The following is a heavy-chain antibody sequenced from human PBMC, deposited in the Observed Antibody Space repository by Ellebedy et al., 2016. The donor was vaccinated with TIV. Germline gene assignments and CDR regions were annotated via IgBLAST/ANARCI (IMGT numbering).Heavy chain of an antibody. V-gene: IGHV1-2*02. CDR2: IYPYNGDT. D-gene: IGHD6-19*01. CDR1: GYTFTAYH. CDR3: ARAGHSAGIAVAGKFGY. Sequence: ASVKVSCKASGYTFTAYHIHWVRQAPGQGLEWMGWIYPYNGDTNHAQRFQGRVTMTRDTSISTAYMELSRLRSDDTAVYYCARAGHSAGIAVAGKFGYWGQGTLVTVSS. J-gene: IGHJ4*02.